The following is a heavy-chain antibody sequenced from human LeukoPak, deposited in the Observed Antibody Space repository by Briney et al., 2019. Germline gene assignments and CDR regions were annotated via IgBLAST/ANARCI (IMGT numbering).Heavy chain of an antibody. CDR1: GYTFTGYY. Sequence: ASVKVSCKASGYTFTGYYMHWVRQAPGQGLEWTGWINPNSGGTNYAQKFQGRVTMTRDTSISTAYMELSRLRSDDTAVYYCARAGGTLNYFDYWGQGTLVAVSS. D-gene: IGHD1/OR15-1a*01. J-gene: IGHJ4*02. CDR2: INPNSGGT. CDR3: ARAGGTLNYFDY. V-gene: IGHV1-2*02.